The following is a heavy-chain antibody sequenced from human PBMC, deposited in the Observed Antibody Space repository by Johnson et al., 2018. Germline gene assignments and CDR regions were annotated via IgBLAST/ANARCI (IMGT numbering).Heavy chain of an antibody. CDR1: GFTFSSYG. CDR3: ARDQAYGYYPPWYYYMDV. Sequence: QVQLVQSGGGVVQPGRSLRLSCAASGFTFSSYGMHWVRQAPGKGLEWVAVISYDGSNKYYADSVKGRFTISRDNSKNYLYLQMNSLRAEDTALYYCARDQAYGYYPPWYYYMDVWGKGTTVTVSS. J-gene: IGHJ6*03. V-gene: IGHV3-30*03. D-gene: IGHD4-17*01. CDR2: ISYDGSNK.